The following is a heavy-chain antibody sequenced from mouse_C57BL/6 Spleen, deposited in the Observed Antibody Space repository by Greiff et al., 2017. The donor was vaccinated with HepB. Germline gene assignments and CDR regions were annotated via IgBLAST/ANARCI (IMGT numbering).Heavy chain of an antibody. CDR1: GFNIKDDY. D-gene: IGHD1-1*01. CDR2: IDPENGDT. Sequence: VQLKESGAELVRPGASVKLSCTASGFNIKDDYMHWVKQRPEQGLEWIGWIDPENGDTEYASKFQGKATITADTSSNTAYLQLSSLTSEDTAVYYCTTSYYYGSSYDWFAYWGQGTLVTVSA. J-gene: IGHJ3*01. CDR3: TTSYYYGSSYDWFAY. V-gene: IGHV14-4*01.